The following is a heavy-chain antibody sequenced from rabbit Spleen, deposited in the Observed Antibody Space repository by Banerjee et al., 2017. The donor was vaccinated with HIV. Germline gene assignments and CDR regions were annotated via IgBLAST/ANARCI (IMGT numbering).Heavy chain of an antibody. CDR2: IDARSSATT. CDR1: GFSFSSSYW. D-gene: IGHD6-1*01. Sequence: QSLEESGGDLVKPGASLTLTCTASGFSFSSSYWICWVRQAPGKGLEWIACIDARSSATTYYANWAKGRFTISKTSSTTVTLQMTSLTAADTATYFCARMDYNAANTRYGYGGDLWGQGTLV. V-gene: IGHV1S40*01. J-gene: IGHJ4*01. CDR3: ARMDYNAANTRYGYGGDL.